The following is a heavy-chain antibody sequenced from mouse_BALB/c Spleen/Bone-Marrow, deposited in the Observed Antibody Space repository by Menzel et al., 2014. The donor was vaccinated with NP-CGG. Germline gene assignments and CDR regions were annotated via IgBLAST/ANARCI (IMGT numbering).Heavy chain of an antibody. D-gene: IGHD2-3*01. Sequence: EVKLMESGAELAKPGASVKLSCTASGFNIKDTYMHWVKQRPEQGLEWIGRIDPANGNTKYDPKFQGKATITADTSSNTAHLHLSSLTSEDTAVYYCANDWFAYWGQGTLVTVSA. J-gene: IGHJ3*01. V-gene: IGHV14-3*02. CDR2: IDPANGNT. CDR1: GFNIKDTY. CDR3: ANDWFAY.